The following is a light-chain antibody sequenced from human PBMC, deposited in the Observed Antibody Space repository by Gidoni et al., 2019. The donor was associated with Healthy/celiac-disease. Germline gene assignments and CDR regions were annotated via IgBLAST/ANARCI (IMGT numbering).Light chain of an antibody. CDR2: DAS. CDR1: QGISNY. Sequence: DIQMTQSPSSLAAAVGDRVPITCRASQGISNYLAWYQQKPGKVPKLLIYDASTLQSGVPSRFSGSGSGTDFTLTISSLQPEDVASYYCQKYNSVPPTFGPGTKVDIK. J-gene: IGKJ3*01. CDR3: QKYNSVPPT. V-gene: IGKV1-27*01.